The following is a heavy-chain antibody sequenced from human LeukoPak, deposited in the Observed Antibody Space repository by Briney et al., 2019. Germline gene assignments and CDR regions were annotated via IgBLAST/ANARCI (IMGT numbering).Heavy chain of an antibody. CDR1: GFSVTVNS. CDR2: IYGGDIT. Sequence: GGSLRLSCAASGFSVTVNSMSWVRQAPGKGLEWVSVIYGGDITYYADSVRGRFTISRDSSKNTLYLQINSLRVEDTGVYFCARDTPAAGTRYFDRWGRGTLVTVSS. J-gene: IGHJ4*02. D-gene: IGHD6-25*01. CDR3: ARDTPAAGTRYFDR. V-gene: IGHV3-66*01.